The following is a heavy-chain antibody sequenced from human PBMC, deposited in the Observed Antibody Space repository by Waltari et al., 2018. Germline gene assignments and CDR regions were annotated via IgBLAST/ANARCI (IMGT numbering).Heavy chain of an antibody. D-gene: IGHD5-12*01. Sequence: QVQLQESGPGLVKPSETLSLTCTVTGGSISSHYWSWIRQPPGKGLEWIGYIYYSGSTNYNPSLKSRVTISVDTSKNQFSLKLSSVTAADTAVYYCARGGYDFSSDYWGQGTLVTVSS. CDR1: GGSISSHY. CDR3: ARGGYDFSSDY. CDR2: IYYSGST. V-gene: IGHV4-59*11. J-gene: IGHJ4*02.